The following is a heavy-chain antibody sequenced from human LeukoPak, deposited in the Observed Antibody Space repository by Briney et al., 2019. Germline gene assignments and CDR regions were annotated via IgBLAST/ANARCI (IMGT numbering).Heavy chain of an antibody. J-gene: IGHJ4*02. CDR3: ARDRGGIMITFGGVIGPLEFDY. Sequence: GGSLRLSCAASGFTFSSYWMSWVRQAPGKGLEWVANIKQDGSEKYYVDSVKGRFTISRDNAKNSLYLQMNSLRAEDTAVYYCARDRGGIMITFGGVIGPLEFDYWGQGTLVTVSS. CDR2: IKQDGSEK. V-gene: IGHV3-7*01. CDR1: GFTFSSYW. D-gene: IGHD3-16*02.